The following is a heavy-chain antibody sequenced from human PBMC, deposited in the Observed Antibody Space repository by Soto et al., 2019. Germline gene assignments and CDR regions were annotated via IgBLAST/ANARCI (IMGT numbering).Heavy chain of an antibody. Sequence: VAAVKVSCKASGYTFTTYYMHWVRQAPGQGLEWMGIINPSGGSTHYAQRFQGRVTMTSDTSTSTVYMELSSLRADDTAVYYCARVVVPTTATTSNWFDPWGQGTLVTVS. CDR1: GYTFTTYY. CDR2: INPSGGST. V-gene: IGHV1-46*01. D-gene: IGHD4-17*01. CDR3: ARVVVPTTATTSNWFDP. J-gene: IGHJ5*02.